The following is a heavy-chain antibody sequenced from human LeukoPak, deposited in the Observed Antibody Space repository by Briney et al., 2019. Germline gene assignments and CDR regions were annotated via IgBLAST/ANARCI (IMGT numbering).Heavy chain of an antibody. V-gene: IGHV5-10-1*01. CDR3: ARPALNCSSTGCYGDYYYYGMYV. CDR2: IDPSDSYT. J-gene: IGHJ6*02. D-gene: IGHD2-2*01. CDR1: GYSFTSYW. Sequence: GESLKISRKGSGYSFTSYWISWVRQMPGKGLEWMGRIDPSDSYTNYSPSFQGHVTISADKAISTAYLQWSSLKASDTAMYYCARPALNCSSTGCYGDYYYYGMYVWGQGTTVTVSS.